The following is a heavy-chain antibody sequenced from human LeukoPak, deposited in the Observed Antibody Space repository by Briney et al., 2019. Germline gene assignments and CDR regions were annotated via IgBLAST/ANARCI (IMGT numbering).Heavy chain of an antibody. CDR3: ARSSGSYSEDL. Sequence: WASVKVSFKASGYTFTSYGISWVRQAPGQGLEWTGWISAYNGNTNYAQKLQGRVTMTTDTSTSTAYMELRSLRSDDTAVYYCARSSGSYSEDLWGQGTLVTVSS. J-gene: IGHJ4*02. CDR1: GYTFTSYG. D-gene: IGHD1-26*01. CDR2: ISAYNGNT. V-gene: IGHV1-18*01.